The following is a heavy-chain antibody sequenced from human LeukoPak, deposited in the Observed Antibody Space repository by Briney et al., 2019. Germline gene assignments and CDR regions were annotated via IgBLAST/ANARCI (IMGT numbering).Heavy chain of an antibody. CDR2: ISYDGSNK. CDR3: AKDHNFGGRKYYFDY. V-gene: IGHV3-30*18. CDR1: GFTFSSYG. J-gene: IGHJ4*02. Sequence: GGSLRLSCAASGFTFSSYGMHWVRQAPGKGLEWVAVISYDGSNKYYADSVKGRFTISRDNSKNTLYLQMNSLRAEDTAVYYCAKDHNFGGRKYYFDYWGQGTLVTVSS. D-gene: IGHD3-16*01.